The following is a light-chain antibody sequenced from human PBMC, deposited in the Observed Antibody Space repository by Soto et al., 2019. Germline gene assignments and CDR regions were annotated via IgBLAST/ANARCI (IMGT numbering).Light chain of an antibody. CDR2: RVS. V-gene: IGKV2-24*01. CDR3: MQATQSPWT. CDR1: QSLVHSDGNTY. Sequence: DIVMTQTPLSSAVTLGQPASISCRSSQSLVHSDGNTYLSWFQHRPGQPPRLLSYRVSDRFSGVPDRFSGSGAGTDFTLTITRVEGEDVGVYYCMQATQSPWTFGQGTKVEIK. J-gene: IGKJ1*01.